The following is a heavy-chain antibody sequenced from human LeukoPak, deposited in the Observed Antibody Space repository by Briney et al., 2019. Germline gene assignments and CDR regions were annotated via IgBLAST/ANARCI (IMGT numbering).Heavy chain of an antibody. CDR3: AKDGAKDGYNYPDY. CDR2: ISGSGDFT. CDR1: GFTFTNYA. V-gene: IGHV3-23*01. Sequence: GGSLRLSCAASGFTFTNYAMSWVRHAPREELEWVSDISGSGDFTYYADSVKGRFTISRDKSKNTLYLQMNSLRAEDTAVYYCAKDGAKDGYNYPDYWGQGTLVTVSS. D-gene: IGHD5-24*01. J-gene: IGHJ4*02.